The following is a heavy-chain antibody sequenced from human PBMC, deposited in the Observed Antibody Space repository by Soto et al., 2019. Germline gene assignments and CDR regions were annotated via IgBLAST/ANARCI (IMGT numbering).Heavy chain of an antibody. CDR3: AKGGPGIAVAGTGYFQH. D-gene: IGHD6-19*01. J-gene: IGHJ1*01. CDR2: ISGSGDST. Sequence: EVQLLESGGGLVQPGGSLRLSCAASGFTFSSYAMSWVRQAPGKGLEWVSGISGSGDSTYYADSVKGRFTISRDNSKNTLYMQMDSVRAEDAAGYYCAKGGPGIAVAGTGYFQHWGQGTLVTVSS. CDR1: GFTFSSYA. V-gene: IGHV3-23*01.